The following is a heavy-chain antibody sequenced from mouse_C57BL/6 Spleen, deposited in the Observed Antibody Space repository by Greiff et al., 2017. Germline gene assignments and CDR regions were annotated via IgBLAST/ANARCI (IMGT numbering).Heavy chain of an antibody. J-gene: IGHJ1*03. D-gene: IGHD2-5*01. V-gene: IGHV5-17*01. CDR2: ISSGSSTI. CDR1: GFTFRDYG. Sequence: EVQLVESGGGLVKPGGSLKLSCAASGFTFRDYGMHWVRQAPEKGLEWVAYISSGSSTIYYADTVKGRFTISRDNAKNTLFLQMTSLRSEDTAMYYCARSYYSNRGYFDVWGTGTTVTVSS. CDR3: ARSYYSNRGYFDV.